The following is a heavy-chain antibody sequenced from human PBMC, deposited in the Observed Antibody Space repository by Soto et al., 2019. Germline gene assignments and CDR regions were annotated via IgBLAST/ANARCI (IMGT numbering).Heavy chain of an antibody. J-gene: IGHJ4*02. CDR2: IYFSGST. V-gene: IGHV4-59*01. D-gene: IGHD6-19*01. CDR3: ARQEAVAGTAFDS. Sequence: QVHLQESGPGLVKPSETLSLTCTVSGGSIGGYYWNWIRQPPGKGLEWLGYIYFSGSTHYNPSVKTRLTISLDTSKKQFSLNLRSVTAADTAVYYCARQEAVAGTAFDSWGQGTLVSVSS. CDR1: GGSIGGYY.